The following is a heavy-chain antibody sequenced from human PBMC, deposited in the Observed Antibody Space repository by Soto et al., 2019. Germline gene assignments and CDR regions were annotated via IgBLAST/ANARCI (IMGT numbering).Heavy chain of an antibody. V-gene: IGHV3-30-3*01. J-gene: IGHJ4*02. D-gene: IGHD3-10*01. CDR3: ARDRSITMVRGVIAGILDY. CDR2: ISYDGSNK. CDR1: GFTFSSYA. Sequence: QVKLVESGGGVVQPGRSLRLSCAASGFTFSSYAMHWVRQAPGKGLEWVAVISYDGSNKYYADSVKGRFTISRDNSKNTLYLQMNSLRAEDTAVYYCARDRSITMVRGVIAGILDYWGQGTLVTVSS.